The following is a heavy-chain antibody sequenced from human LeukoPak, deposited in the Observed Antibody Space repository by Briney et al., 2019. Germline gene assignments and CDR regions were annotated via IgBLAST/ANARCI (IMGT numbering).Heavy chain of an antibody. J-gene: IGHJ4*02. Sequence: SETLSLTCAVYGGSFSGYYWSWIRQPPGKGLEWIGEINRSGSTNYNPSLKSRVTISVDTSKNQFSLKLSSVTAADTAVYYCARGASGVAEAPFDYWGQGTLVTVSS. V-gene: IGHV4-34*01. CDR2: INRSGST. D-gene: IGHD2-15*01. CDR3: ARGASGVAEAPFDY. CDR1: GGSFSGYY.